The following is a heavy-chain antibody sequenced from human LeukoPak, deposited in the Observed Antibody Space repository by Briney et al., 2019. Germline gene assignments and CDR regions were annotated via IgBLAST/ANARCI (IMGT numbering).Heavy chain of an antibody. CDR1: GFPFSSYW. D-gene: IGHD5-12*01. V-gene: IGHV3-74*01. CDR2: NNTDGSST. CDR3: ARDSDYEIVDP. J-gene: IGHJ5*02. Sequence: PGVSLTLPCTASGFPFSSYWMHWARHAPGRGGVWVSHNNTDGSSTSYADSVKGRFTISRDNAKNTLYLQMNSLRAEDTAVYYCARDSDYEIVDPWGQGTLVTVSS.